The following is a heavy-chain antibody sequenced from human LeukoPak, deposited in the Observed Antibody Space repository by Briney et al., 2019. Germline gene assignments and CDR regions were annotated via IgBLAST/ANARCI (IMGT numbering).Heavy chain of an antibody. CDR2: IYDSGST. D-gene: IGHD2-8*01. V-gene: IGHV4-59*12. Sequence: SETLSLTCTVSGGSINSYYWSWIRQPPGKGLEWIGYIYDSGSTNYNPSLKSRVTISVDTSKNQFSLKLSSVTAADTAVYYCARVGVTFDAFDIWGQGTMVTVSS. CDR1: GGSINSYY. CDR3: ARVGVTFDAFDI. J-gene: IGHJ3*02.